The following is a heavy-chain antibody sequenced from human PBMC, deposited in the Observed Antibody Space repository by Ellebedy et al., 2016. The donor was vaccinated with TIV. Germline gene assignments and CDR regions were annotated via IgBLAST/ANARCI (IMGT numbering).Heavy chain of an antibody. V-gene: IGHV1-18*01. Sequence: ASVKVSXXASGYTLSNYGISWLRQVPGQGLEWMGWVNTHKGNINYAPKFRGRLTLTIDTSTSTVYMELRSLASDDTAVYFCTRDDSFSGSYYSAYFQYWGQGTLVTVSS. J-gene: IGHJ1*01. D-gene: IGHD1-26*01. CDR2: VNTHKGNI. CDR1: GYTLSNYG. CDR3: TRDDSFSGSYYSAYFQY.